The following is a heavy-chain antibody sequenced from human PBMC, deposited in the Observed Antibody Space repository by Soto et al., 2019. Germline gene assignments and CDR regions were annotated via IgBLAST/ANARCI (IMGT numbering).Heavy chain of an antibody. CDR1: GFMITCFW. V-gene: IGHV3-74*03. D-gene: IGHD3-10*01. J-gene: IGHJ4*02. Sequence: PGGSLRLSCAASGFMITCFWMHWVRQVPGKGLVWVSRINNDESVKAYARSVRGRFTIAIDNAKQMLYLQMNSLRTEDTGVYYCAGVPGPGAIGPVNDIWGQGTLVTVSS. CDR2: INNDESVK. CDR3: AGVPGPGAIGPVNDI.